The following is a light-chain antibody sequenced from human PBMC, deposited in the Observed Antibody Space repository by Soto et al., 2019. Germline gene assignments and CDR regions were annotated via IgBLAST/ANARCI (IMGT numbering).Light chain of an antibody. CDR2: EVS. J-gene: IGLJ3*02. CDR3: SSYTASNTGV. V-gene: IGLV2-14*01. Sequence: QSALTQPASVSGSPGQSITISCTGTSSDVGGYNFNYVSWCQQHPGKAPKLMIYEVSNRPSGISDRFSGSKSGNTASLTISGLQAEDEADYYCSSYTASNTGVFGGGTKLTVL. CDR1: SSDVGGYNFNY.